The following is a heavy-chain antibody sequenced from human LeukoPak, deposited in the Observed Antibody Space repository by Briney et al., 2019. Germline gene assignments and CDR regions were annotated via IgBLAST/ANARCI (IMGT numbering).Heavy chain of an antibody. CDR3: ARVGYSSSWYPNWFDP. J-gene: IGHJ5*02. CDR1: GDGVSSNSAA. D-gene: IGHD6-13*01. V-gene: IGHV6-1*01. CDR2: TYYRSKWYN. Sequence: SQTLSLTCAISGDGVSSNSAAWNWIRQSPSRGLEWLGRTYYRSKWYNDYAVSVKSRITINPDTSKNQFSLQLNSVTPEDTAVYYCARVGYSSSWYPNWFDPWGQGTLVTVSS.